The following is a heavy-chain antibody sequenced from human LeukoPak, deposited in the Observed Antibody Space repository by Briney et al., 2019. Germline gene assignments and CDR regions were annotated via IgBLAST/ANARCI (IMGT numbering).Heavy chain of an antibody. V-gene: IGHV3-48*01. CDR2: ISSRSTTI. CDR1: GFTFSSYS. D-gene: IGHD6-19*01. CDR3: ARVTTPYSSGWYRGAWFDY. Sequence: GGSLRLSCAASGFTFSSYSMNWVRQAPGKGLEWLSYISSRSTTIYYADSVKGRFTISRDNSKNSLYLQMNSLRAEDTAVYYCARVTTPYSSGWYRGAWFDYWGQGTLVTVSS. J-gene: IGHJ4*02.